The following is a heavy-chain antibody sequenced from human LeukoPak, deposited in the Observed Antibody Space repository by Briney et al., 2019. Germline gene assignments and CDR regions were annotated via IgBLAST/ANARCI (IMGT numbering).Heavy chain of an antibody. CDR3: ARDFVLAPPGDY. J-gene: IGHJ4*02. Sequence: GGSLRLSCAASGFTVSTMYTTWVRQAPGKGLEYVAATFTSGDTNYADSVRGRFTVSRDNSKNTVYLQMNSLRVEDTAVYYCARDFVLAPPGDYWGQGTLVTVSS. CDR1: GFTVSTMY. D-gene: IGHD6-6*01. V-gene: IGHV3-66*01. CDR2: TFTSGDT.